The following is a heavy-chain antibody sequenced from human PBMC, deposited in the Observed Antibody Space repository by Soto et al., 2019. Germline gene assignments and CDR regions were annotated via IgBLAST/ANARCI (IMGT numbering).Heavy chain of an antibody. V-gene: IGHV4-59*01. CDR3: AKNYFFDN. Sequence: SETLSLTCTVSGGSISSDYWSWIRQPPGKGLEWIGYIYYSGSTNYNPSLKSRVTISVDTSKNQFSLKLSSVTAADTAVYYCAKNYFFDNWGQGAPVTVSS. CDR1: GGSISSDY. CDR2: IYYSGST. J-gene: IGHJ4*02.